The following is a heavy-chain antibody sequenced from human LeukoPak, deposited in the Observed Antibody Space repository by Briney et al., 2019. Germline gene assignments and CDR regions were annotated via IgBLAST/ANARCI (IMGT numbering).Heavy chain of an antibody. D-gene: IGHD3-22*01. CDR3: ARGPYDSSGYYFIFSFDY. CDR2: INHSGST. V-gene: IGHV4-34*01. J-gene: IGHJ4*02. Sequence: SETLSLTCAVYGGSFSGYYWSWIRQPPGKGLEWIGEINHSGSTNYNPSLKSRVTISVDTSKNQFSLKLSSVTAADTAVYYCARGPYDSSGYYFIFSFDYWGQGTLVTVSS. CDR1: GGSFSGYY.